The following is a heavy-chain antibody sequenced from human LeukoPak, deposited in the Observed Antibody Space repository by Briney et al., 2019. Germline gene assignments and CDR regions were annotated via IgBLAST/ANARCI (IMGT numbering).Heavy chain of an antibody. Sequence: SETLSLTCTVSGYSISSGNYWDWIRQPPGKGLEWIGSIYHSGSTYYNPSLKSRVTISLDTSQKQFSLKLSSVTAADTAVYYCVADSGYWRTEHWGQGTLVTVSS. J-gene: IGHJ1*01. CDR1: GYSISSGNY. V-gene: IGHV4-38-2*02. CDR2: IYHSGST. D-gene: IGHD3-22*01. CDR3: VADSGYWRTEH.